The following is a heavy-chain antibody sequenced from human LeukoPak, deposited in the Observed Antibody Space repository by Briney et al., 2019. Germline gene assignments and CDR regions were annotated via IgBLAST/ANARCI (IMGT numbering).Heavy chain of an antibody. CDR3: AEDSTPHSHYYDSSGYGY. D-gene: IGHD3-22*01. CDR1: GFTFDDYA. V-gene: IGHV3-9*01. Sequence: PGRSLRLSCAASGFTFDDYAMHWVRQAPGKGLEWVSGISWNSGSIGYADSVKGRFTISRDNAKNSLYLQMNSLRAEDTALYYCAEDSTPHSHYYDSSGYGYWGQGTLVTVSS. CDR2: ISWNSGSI. J-gene: IGHJ4*02.